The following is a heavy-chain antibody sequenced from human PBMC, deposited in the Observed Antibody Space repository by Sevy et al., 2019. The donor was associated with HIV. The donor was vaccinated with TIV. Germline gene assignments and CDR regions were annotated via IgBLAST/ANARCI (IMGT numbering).Heavy chain of an antibody. Sequence: GESLKISCTTSGFTLGDYAMSWVRQAPGKGLEWVGFMRSKAFAGTTEYAASVKGRFTISTDDSKASAHLQMNSLRTEDTGVYYCIRSRLLGYTAMVPDYWGQRTLVTDSS. D-gene: IGHD5-18*01. V-gene: IGHV3-49*04. J-gene: IGHJ4*02. CDR1: GFTLGDYA. CDR2: MRSKAFAGTT. CDR3: IRSRLLGYTAMVPDY.